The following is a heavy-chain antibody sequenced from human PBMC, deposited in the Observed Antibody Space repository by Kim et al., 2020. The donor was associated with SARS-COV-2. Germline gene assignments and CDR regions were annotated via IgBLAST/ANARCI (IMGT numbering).Heavy chain of an antibody. Sequence: YAQKVQGRVTITADESTSTAYMELSSLRSEDTAVYYCARDSRFGERNFDYWGQGTLVTVSS. V-gene: IGHV1-69*01. D-gene: IGHD3-10*01. J-gene: IGHJ4*02. CDR3: ARDSRFGERNFDY.